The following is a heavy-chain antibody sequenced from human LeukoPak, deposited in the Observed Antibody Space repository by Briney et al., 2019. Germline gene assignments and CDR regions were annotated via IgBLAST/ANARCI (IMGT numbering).Heavy chain of an antibody. Sequence: ASETLSLTCTVSGGSISSYYWSWIRQPPGKGLEWIGYIYYSGSTNYNPSLKSRVTISVDTSKNQFSLKLSSVTAADTAVYYCARESRRWDYVWGSYRLFDYWGQGTLVTVSS. CDR3: ARESRRWDYVWGSYRLFDY. CDR2: IYYSGST. V-gene: IGHV4-59*01. D-gene: IGHD3-16*02. J-gene: IGHJ4*02. CDR1: GGSISSYY.